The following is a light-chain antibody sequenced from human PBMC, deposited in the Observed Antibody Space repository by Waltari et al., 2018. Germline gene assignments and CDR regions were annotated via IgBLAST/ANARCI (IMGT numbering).Light chain of an antibody. V-gene: IGLV3-9*01. Sequence: SYDLTQPLSVSVAMGQTARISCGGNNLGGKNVHWYQQKAGQAPLLVIYRDKNRPSRLPERFSGSNSENTATLTISRAQAADEADYYCQVWDSGTAVFGGGTQLTVL. CDR1: NLGGKN. CDR2: RDK. J-gene: IGLJ7*01. CDR3: QVWDSGTAV.